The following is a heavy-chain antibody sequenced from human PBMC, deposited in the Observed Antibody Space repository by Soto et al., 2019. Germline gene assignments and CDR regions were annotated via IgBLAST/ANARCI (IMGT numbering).Heavy chain of an antibody. D-gene: IGHD6-6*01. J-gene: IGHJ6*02. CDR2: IICSGGST. V-gene: IGHV3-23*01. CDR1: GFTFSSYA. Sequence: GGSLRLSCAASGFTFSSYAMSWVRQAPGKGLEWVSAIICSGGSTYYADSVKGRFTISRDNSKNTLYLQMNRLRAEDTAVYYCAKSLGSSSRIGMDVWGQGTTVTVSS. CDR3: AKSLGSSSRIGMDV.